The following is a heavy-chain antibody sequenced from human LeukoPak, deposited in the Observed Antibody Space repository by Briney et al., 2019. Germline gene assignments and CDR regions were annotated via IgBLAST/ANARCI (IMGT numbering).Heavy chain of an antibody. J-gene: IGHJ4*02. V-gene: IGHV3-48*04. CDR3: ARDLRIVSGSYLDY. D-gene: IGHD1-26*01. CDR2: ISSSSSTI. Sequence: GGSLRLSCAASGFTFSSYWMNWVRQAPGKGLEWVSYISSSSSTIYYADSVKGRFISSRDNTKNSLYLQMNSLRAEDTAIYYCARDLRIVSGSYLDYWGQGTLVTVSS. CDR1: GFTFSSYW.